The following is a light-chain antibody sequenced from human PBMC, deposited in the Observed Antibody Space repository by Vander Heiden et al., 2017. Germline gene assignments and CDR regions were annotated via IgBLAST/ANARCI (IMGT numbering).Light chain of an antibody. CDR3: QQRSNWPLT. V-gene: IGKV3-11*01. Sequence: ETVLTQSPATLSLSPGERATLSCRASQSVSSYLAWYQQKPGQAPRLLIYAASSWATGIPARFSGSGSGTDFTLTISSLEPEDFAVYYCQQRSNWPLTFGGGTKVEIK. J-gene: IGKJ4*01. CDR2: AAS. CDR1: QSVSSY.